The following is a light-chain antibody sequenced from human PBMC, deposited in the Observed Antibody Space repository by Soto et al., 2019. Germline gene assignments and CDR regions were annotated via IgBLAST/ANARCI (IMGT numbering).Light chain of an antibody. Sequence: IVFTQSPGTLSLSPGERTTLSCRASQSISRYLAWYQQKPGQGPRLLIYGASSRATGTPDRFSGSGSGTDFTLTINRXEPEDFALYHCQQYGSSPPTFGQGTKVDIK. V-gene: IGKV3-20*01. CDR2: GAS. CDR3: QQYGSSPPT. J-gene: IGKJ1*01. CDR1: QSISRY.